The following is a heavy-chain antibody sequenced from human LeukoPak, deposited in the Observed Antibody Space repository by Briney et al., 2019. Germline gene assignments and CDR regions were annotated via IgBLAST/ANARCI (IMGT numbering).Heavy chain of an antibody. Sequence: RPGRSLRLSCAASGFTFTTYCMSWVRQAPGKGLEWVANIKQDGSEKYYVDSVNGRFTISRDNAKNSLYLQMDSLRAEDTAVYYCARDRYCTAGRGYVDYGGQGTLVTVSA. CDR2: IKQDGSEK. CDR3: ARDRYCTAGRGYVDY. D-gene: IGHD2-8*02. V-gene: IGHV3-7*04. J-gene: IGHJ4*02. CDR1: GFTFTTYC.